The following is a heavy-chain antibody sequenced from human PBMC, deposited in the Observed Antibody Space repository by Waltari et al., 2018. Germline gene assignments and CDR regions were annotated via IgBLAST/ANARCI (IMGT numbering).Heavy chain of an antibody. CDR2: INTGGDT. Sequence: EVQLVESGGGLIQPGGSLRLSCAASGFTVSSNYMSWVRQAPGKGLEWVSGINTGGDTHYADSVKGRFTISRDNSKNTAYLQMNTLRAEDTALYYCARDVTGYYYFDLWGRGTLVTVSS. J-gene: IGHJ2*01. CDR1: GFTVSSNY. CDR3: ARDVTGYYYFDL. V-gene: IGHV3-53*01.